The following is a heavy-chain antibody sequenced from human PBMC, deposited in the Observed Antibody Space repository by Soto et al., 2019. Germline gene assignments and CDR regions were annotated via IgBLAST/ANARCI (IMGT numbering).Heavy chain of an antibody. V-gene: IGHV3-30*03. CDR1: GFTFSSYG. J-gene: IGHJ6*02. Sequence: GGSLRLSCTASGFTFSSYGMHWARQAPGKGLEWVAVISYNGRNEYYADSVKGRFTISRDNSMNTVFLQMSSLRPEDTGVYHCAHAIAVGVLYYGMQVWGQGTAVTVSS. CDR2: ISYNGRNE. D-gene: IGHD2-15*01. CDR3: AHAIAVGVLYYGMQV.